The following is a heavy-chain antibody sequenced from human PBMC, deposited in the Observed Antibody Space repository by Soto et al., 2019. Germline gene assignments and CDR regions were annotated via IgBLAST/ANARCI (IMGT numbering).Heavy chain of an antibody. CDR3: AKRPAAATYYFDY. D-gene: IGHD6-13*01. V-gene: IGHV3-23*01. CDR2: ISGSGGST. J-gene: IGHJ4*02. CDR1: GFTFSSYA. Sequence: PGGSLRLSCAASGFTFSSYAMSWVRQAPGKGLEWVSGISGSGGSTHYADSVKGRFTISRDNSKNTLYLQMNSLRAEDTAVYFCAKRPAAATYYFDYWGQGTLVTVSS.